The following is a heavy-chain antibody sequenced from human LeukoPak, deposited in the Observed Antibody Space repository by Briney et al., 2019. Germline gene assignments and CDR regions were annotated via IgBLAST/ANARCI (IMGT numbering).Heavy chain of an antibody. CDR1: GGSISSSSYY. D-gene: IGHD1-14*01. CDR3: ARGRTAGHSPEHFGY. CDR2: IYYSGST. V-gene: IGHV4-39*07. Sequence: SETLSLTCTVSGGSISSSSYYWGWIRQPPGKGLEWIGSIYYSGSTYYNPSLKSRVTISLDTSKNQFSLKLSSVTAADTAVYYCARGRTAGHSPEHFGYWGQGTLVTVSS. J-gene: IGHJ4*02.